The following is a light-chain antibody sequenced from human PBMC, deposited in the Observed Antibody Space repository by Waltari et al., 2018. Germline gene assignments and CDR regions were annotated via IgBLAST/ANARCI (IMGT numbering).Light chain of an antibody. CDR2: KAS. CDR3: HQCNTYST. J-gene: IGKJ1*01. V-gene: IGKV1-5*03. Sequence: DIQMTQSSSTLSASVGDTATITCRASQGIGIWLAWYQQHPGRAPKLLIYKASILQTGVPSRFSGSGSGTEFTLTIANLQPDDFATYFCHQCNTYSTFGQGTKVEIK. CDR1: QGIGIW.